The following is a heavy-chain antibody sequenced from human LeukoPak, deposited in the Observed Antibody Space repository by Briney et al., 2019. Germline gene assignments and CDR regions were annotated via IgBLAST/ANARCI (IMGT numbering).Heavy chain of an antibody. CDR2: IYSGGST. CDR1: GFTVSSNY. V-gene: IGHV3-53*01. CDR3: ARAPDTAMAPYYYGMDV. Sequence: PGGSLRLSCAASGFTVSSNYMSWVRQAPGKGLEWVSLIYSGGSTYYADSVKGRFTISRDNSKSTLYLQMNSLRAEDTAVYYCARAPDTAMAPYYYGMDVWGQGTTVTVSS. J-gene: IGHJ6*02. D-gene: IGHD5-18*01.